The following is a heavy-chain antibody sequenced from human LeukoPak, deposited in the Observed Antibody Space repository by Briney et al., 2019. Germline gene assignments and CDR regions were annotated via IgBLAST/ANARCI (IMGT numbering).Heavy chain of an antibody. CDR1: GGSINSYF. CDR2: IYPTGTT. D-gene: IGHD3-10*01. J-gene: IGHJ4*02. CDR3: GRQGYTASYYFDDY. V-gene: IGHV4-4*07. Sequence: SETLSLTCTVSGGSINSYFWGWVRQPAGKGLEWIGRIYPTGTTNYSPSFKSRLTMLLDTSKNQFSLKLRSVTAADTAVYYCGRQGYTASYYFDDYWRQGTLVTVSS.